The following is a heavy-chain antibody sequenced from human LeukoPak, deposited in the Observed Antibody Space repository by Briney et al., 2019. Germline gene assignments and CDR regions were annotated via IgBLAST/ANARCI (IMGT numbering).Heavy chain of an antibody. D-gene: IGHD1-26*01. CDR1: GGSISSSSYY. V-gene: IGHV4-39*07. CDR2: IYYSGST. J-gene: IGHJ2*01. CDR3: ARRGPNSGSYSHFDL. Sequence: SETLSLTCTVSGGSISSSSYYWGWIRQPPGKGLEWIGSIYYSGSTYYNPSLKSRVTISVHTSNNQFSLKLISVTAADTAVYYCARRGPNSGSYSHFDLWGRGTLVTVSS.